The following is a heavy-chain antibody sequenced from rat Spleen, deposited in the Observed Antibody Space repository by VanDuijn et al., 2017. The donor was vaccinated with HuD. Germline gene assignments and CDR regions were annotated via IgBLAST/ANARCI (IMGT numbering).Heavy chain of an antibody. J-gene: IGHJ3*01. CDR3: TRTYGGYTSHWFAY. D-gene: IGHD1-11*01. V-gene: IGHV2-30*01. CDR2: MWAARGAT. CDR1: GFSLISYS. Sequence: QVQLRESGPGLVQPSQTLSLTCTVSGFSLISYSVHWVRQSRGRGLEWMGVMWAARGATEYNSSLKSRLTITRDTSKSQVFLKMNSLQTEDTAIYFCTRTYGGYTSHWFAYWGQGTLVTVSS.